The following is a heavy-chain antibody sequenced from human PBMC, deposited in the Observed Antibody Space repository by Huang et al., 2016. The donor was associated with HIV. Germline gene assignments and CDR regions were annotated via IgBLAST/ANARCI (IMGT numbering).Heavy chain of an antibody. CDR2: IYYKGTT. CDR3: ARHREGPVAYYSGWGSHLNYMDV. V-gene: IGHV4-39*01. CDR1: GGSIRSSDYH. D-gene: IGHD3-10*01. J-gene: IGHJ6*03. Sequence: QLLLQESGPGLVKPSEALALTCAVSGGSIRSSDYHWGWIRQPPGKGLGWIGSIYYKGTTHYSPSVKSRVTIAVDKSKNLFFLNLTSMTAADTAVYYCARHREGPVAYYSGWGSHLNYMDVWGRGRTVGVSS.